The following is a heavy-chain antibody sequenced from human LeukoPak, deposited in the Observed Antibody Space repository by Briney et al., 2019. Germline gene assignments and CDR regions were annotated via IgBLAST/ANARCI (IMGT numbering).Heavy chain of an antibody. CDR3: ARDYYYDFDI. CDR1: GFTFSDHY. V-gene: IGHV3-72*01. D-gene: IGHD2/OR15-2a*01. CDR2: SRNKANSYTT. J-gene: IGHJ3*02. Sequence: GGSLRLSCAASGFTFSDHYMDWVRQAPGRGLEWVGRSRNKANSYTTEYAASVKGRFTISRDDSKNSLYLQMNSLRVEDTAVYYCARDYYYDFDIWGQGTMVTVSS.